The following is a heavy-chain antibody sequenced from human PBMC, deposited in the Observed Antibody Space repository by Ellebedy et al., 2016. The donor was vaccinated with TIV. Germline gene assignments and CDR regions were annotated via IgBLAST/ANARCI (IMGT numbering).Heavy chain of an antibody. J-gene: IGHJ3*02. CDR2: ISYSGSTT. CDR3: ADDPWGVGPAFDI. D-gene: IGHD1-26*01. Sequence: GDSLKISCASSGLPFSNNAMSWVRPAPGKGLEWVSAISYSGSTTYYADSVKGRFTISRDNSKNTLYLRMDSLRVEDTAIYYCADDPWGVGPAFDIWGQGTMVTVSS. V-gene: IGHV3-23*01. CDR1: GLPFSNNA.